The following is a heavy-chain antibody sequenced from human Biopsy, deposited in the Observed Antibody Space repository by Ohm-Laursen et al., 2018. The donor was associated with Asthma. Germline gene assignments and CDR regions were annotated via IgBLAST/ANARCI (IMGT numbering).Heavy chain of an antibody. CDR3: ARSPYYYGLLGPTRGFGVYAV. D-gene: IGHD3-10*01. J-gene: IGHJ3*01. CDR2: INHRGTT. Sequence: SEPLSLTCAAYGGPFSNYYWTWIRQPPGKGLEWIGEINHRGTTNYNPSLKSRVTLSVDTSKNQFSVKLRSVTAADTAVYYCARSPYYYGLLGPTRGFGVYAVWGHGTLVTVSS. V-gene: IGHV4-34*01. CDR1: GGPFSNYY.